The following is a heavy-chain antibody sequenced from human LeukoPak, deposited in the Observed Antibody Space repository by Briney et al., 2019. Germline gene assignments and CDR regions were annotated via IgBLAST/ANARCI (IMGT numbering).Heavy chain of an antibody. CDR1: GGSISSSSYY. Sequence: SETLSLTCTVSGGSISSSSYYWGWLRQPPGKGLEWIGSIYYNGSTYYNPSLKSRVTVSVDTSKNQFSLKLSSVTAADTAVYYCARVEMATTDAFDIWGQGTMVTVSS. D-gene: IGHD5-24*01. V-gene: IGHV4-39*01. CDR2: IYYNGST. J-gene: IGHJ3*02. CDR3: ARVEMATTDAFDI.